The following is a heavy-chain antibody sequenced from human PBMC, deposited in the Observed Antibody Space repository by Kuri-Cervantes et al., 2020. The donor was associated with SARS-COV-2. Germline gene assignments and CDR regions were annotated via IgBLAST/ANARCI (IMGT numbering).Heavy chain of an antibody. CDR2: ISAYNGNT. J-gene: IGHJ4*02. Sequence: ASVKVSCKASGGTFSSYGISWVRQAPGQGLEWMGWISAYNGNTNYAQKFQGRVTMTEDTSTDTAYMELSSLRSEDTAVYYCARSVVVVAAPYDYWGQGTLVTVSS. CDR1: GGTFSSYG. V-gene: IGHV1-18*01. CDR3: ARSVVVVAAPYDY. D-gene: IGHD2-15*01.